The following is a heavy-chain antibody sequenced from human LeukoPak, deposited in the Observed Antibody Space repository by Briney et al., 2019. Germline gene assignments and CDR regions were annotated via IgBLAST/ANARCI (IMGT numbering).Heavy chain of an antibody. J-gene: IGHJ4*02. CDR2: ISAYNGNT. CDR3: ARGRPHDYGDYVWNY. CDR1: GYTFTSCG. Sequence: ASVTVSCKASGYTFTSCGIMWVRQAPGQGLEWMGWISAYNGNTNYAQKLQGRVTMTTDTSTSTAYMELRSLRSDDTAVNYCARGRPHDYGDYVWNYWGQGTLVTVSS. V-gene: IGHV1-18*04. D-gene: IGHD4-17*01.